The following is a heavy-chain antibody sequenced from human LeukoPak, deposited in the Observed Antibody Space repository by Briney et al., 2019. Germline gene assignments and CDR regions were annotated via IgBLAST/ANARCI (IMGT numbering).Heavy chain of an antibody. Sequence: GGSLRLSCAASGFTFSSYAMHWVRQAPGKGLEWVAVISYDGSNKYYADSVKGRFTISRDNSKNTLYLQMNSLRAEDTAVYYCARDPGYSSGWEPVDYWGQGTLVTVSS. CDR2: ISYDGSNK. D-gene: IGHD6-19*01. CDR3: ARDPGYSSGWEPVDY. CDR1: GFTFSSYA. V-gene: IGHV3-30*04. J-gene: IGHJ4*02.